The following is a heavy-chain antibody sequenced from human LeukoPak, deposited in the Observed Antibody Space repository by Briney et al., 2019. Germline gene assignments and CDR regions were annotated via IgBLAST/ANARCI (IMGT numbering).Heavy chain of an antibody. V-gene: IGHV4-38-2*02. CDR3: ARDRESSPWELLLDY. CDR2: LHHTRST. J-gene: IGHJ4*02. Sequence: SETLSLTCDVSGYSIRSGYYWAWIRQPPGKGLEWIGSLHHTRSTYHNPSLKSRVTMSVDRSNNKFSLQLSSATAADTALYYCARDRESSPWELLLDYWGQGILVTVSS. D-gene: IGHD3-10*01. CDR1: GYSIRSGYY.